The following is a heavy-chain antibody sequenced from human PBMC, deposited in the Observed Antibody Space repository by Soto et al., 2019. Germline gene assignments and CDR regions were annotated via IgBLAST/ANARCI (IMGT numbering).Heavy chain of an antibody. CDR2: IYYSGST. Sequence: QVQLQESGPGLVKPSQTLSLTCTVSGGSISSGGYYWSWIRQHPGKGLEWIGYIYYSGSTYYNPSLQSRVTXXVXTXXTQFSLKLSSVTAADTAVYYCARGPYYDSRGSSDYWGQGTLVTVSS. CDR1: GGSISSGGYY. CDR3: ARGPYYDSRGSSDY. D-gene: IGHD3-22*01. V-gene: IGHV4-31*03. J-gene: IGHJ4*02.